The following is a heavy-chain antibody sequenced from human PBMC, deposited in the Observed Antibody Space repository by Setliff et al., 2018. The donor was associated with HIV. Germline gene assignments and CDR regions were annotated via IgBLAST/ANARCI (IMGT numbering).Heavy chain of an antibody. V-gene: IGHV4-4*07. CDR1: GGSISNYY. CDR3: ARHPSYSSDHPPLYFDY. Sequence: SETLSLTCTVSGGSISNYYWSWIRQPAEKGLEWIGRIYSSGRTNYNPSLKSRVTMSLDTSKNQFSLKLSSVTAADTAVYYCARHPSYSSDHPPLYFDYWGQGTLVTVSS. J-gene: IGHJ4*02. D-gene: IGHD6-19*01. CDR2: IYSSGRT.